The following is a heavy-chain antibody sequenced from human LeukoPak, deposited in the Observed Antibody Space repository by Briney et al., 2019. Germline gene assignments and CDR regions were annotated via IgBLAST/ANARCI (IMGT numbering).Heavy chain of an antibody. J-gene: IGHJ4*02. V-gene: IGHV4-34*01. CDR3: ARRGYCTNGVCPIDY. D-gene: IGHD2-8*01. CDR2: INHSGST. Sequence: SETLSLTCAVYGGSFSGYYWSWIRQPPGKGLEWIGEINHSGSTNYNPSLKSRVTISVDTSKNQFSLKLSSVTAADTAVYYCARRGYCTNGVCPIDYWGQGTLVTVSS. CDR1: GGSFSGYY.